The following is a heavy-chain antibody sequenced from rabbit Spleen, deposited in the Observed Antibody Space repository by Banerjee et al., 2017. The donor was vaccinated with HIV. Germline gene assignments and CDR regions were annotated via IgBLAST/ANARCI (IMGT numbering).Heavy chain of an antibody. D-gene: IGHD4-1*01. V-gene: IGHV1S45*01. CDR1: GFSFSDRDV. Sequence: QEQLVESGGGLVKPQGSLTLTCKASGFSFSDRDVMCWVRQAPGKGLQWIACINTYTTKAVYATWAIGRFTISRTSSTTVTLRMTSLTAADTATYFCARDLAGPIGWNFNLWGPGTLVTVS. CDR2: INTYTTKA. CDR3: ARDLAGPIGWNFNL. J-gene: IGHJ4*01.